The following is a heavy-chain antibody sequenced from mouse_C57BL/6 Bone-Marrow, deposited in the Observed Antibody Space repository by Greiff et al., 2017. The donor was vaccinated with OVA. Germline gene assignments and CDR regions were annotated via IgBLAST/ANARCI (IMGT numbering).Heavy chain of an antibody. J-gene: IGHJ4*01. CDR3: ARGGYRRSYAMDY. Sequence: VQLQQPGAELVRPGTSVKLSCKASGYTFTSYWMHWVKQRPGQGLEWIGVIDPSDSYTNYNQKFKGKATLTVDTSSSTAYMQLSSLTSEDSAVYCCARGGYRRSYAMDYWGQGTSVTVSS. CDR1: GYTFTSYW. D-gene: IGHD2-12*01. V-gene: IGHV1-59*01. CDR2: IDPSDSYT.